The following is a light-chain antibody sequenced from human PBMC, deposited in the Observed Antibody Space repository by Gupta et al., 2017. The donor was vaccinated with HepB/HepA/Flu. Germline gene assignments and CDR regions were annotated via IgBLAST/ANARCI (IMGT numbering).Light chain of an antibody. CDR1: QSVLYSSNNKNY. V-gene: IGKV4-1*01. J-gene: IGKJ3*01. CDR2: WAS. CDR3: QQYYSTPHT. Sequence: DIVMTQSPDSLAVSLGERATINCKSSQSVLYSSNNKNYLAWYQQKPGQPPKLLIYWASTRESGVPDRFSGRGSGTDFTLTISSLQAEDVAVYYCQQYYSTPHTFGPGTKVDIK.